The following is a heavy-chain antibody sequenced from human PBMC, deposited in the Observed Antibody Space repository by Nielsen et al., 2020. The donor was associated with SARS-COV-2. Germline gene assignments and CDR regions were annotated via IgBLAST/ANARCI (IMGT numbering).Heavy chain of an antibody. CDR3: ARDGMATTDGPYGMDV. Sequence: GESLKISCAASGFSFSSYSMNWVRQAPGKGLEWVAVIWYDGSNKYYADSVKGRFTISRDNSKNTLYLQMNSLRAEDTAVYYCARDGMATTDGPYGMDVWGQGTTVTVSS. J-gene: IGHJ6*02. V-gene: IGHV3-33*08. CDR1: GFSFSSYS. CDR2: IWYDGSNK. D-gene: IGHD5-24*01.